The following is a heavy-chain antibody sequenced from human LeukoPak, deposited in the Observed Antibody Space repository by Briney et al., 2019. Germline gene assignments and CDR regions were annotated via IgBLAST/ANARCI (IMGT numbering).Heavy chain of an antibody. D-gene: IGHD3-22*01. Sequence: ASVKVSCKASGYTFTSYYMHWARQAPGQGLEWMGIINPSGGSTSYAQKFQGRVTMTRDMSTSTVYMELSSLRSEDTAVYYCARDEGSGYYYGYWGQGTLVTVSS. CDR2: INPSGGST. V-gene: IGHV1-46*01. J-gene: IGHJ4*02. CDR3: ARDEGSGYYYGY. CDR1: GYTFTSYY.